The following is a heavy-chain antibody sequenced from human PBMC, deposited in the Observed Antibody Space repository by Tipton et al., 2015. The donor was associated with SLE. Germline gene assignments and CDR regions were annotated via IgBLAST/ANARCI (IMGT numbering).Heavy chain of an antibody. CDR2: VCNSVST. Sequence: TLSLTCTVSGGSISSSSYYWSWIRQPPGKGLEWIACVCNSVSTNYDPSLKSRGTISVDTSKNHFSLELTSVTAADTAVYYCARQRLRLLSPLDAWGQGTTVTVS. D-gene: IGHD3-10*01. CDR3: ARQRLRLLSPLDA. J-gene: IGHJ6*02. CDR1: GGSISSSSYY. V-gene: IGHV4-61*02.